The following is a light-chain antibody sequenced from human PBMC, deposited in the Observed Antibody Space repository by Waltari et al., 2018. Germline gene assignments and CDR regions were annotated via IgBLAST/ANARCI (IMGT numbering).Light chain of an antibody. CDR2: KEP. V-gene: IGLV3-27*01. J-gene: IGLJ2*01. Sequence: YDLAQPFSVSVSPGQTATITCSGDVLAEKYVRWFQQRPGQAPTLILYKEPERPSGIPERFSGSSSGSTVTLTIRGALLEDEGDYHCHAAADNNWFFGGGTKLTVL. CDR3: HAAADNNWF. CDR1: VLAEKY.